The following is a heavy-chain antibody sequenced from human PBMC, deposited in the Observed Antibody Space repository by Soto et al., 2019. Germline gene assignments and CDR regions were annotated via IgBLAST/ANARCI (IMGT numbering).Heavy chain of an antibody. CDR3: ARGQRFSDWFDP. J-gene: IGHJ5*02. CDR2: IYYSGST. Sequence: SETLSLTCTVSGGSISSYYWSWIRQPPGKGLEWIGYIYYSGSTNYNPSLKSRVTISLDTSKNQFSLRLLSVTDADTAVYYCARGQRFSDWFDPWGQGTLVTVSS. D-gene: IGHD3-3*01. CDR1: GGSISSYY. V-gene: IGHV4-59*12.